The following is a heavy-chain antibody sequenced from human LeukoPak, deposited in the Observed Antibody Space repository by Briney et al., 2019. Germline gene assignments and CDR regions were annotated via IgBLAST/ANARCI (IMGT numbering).Heavy chain of an antibody. Sequence: GGSLRLSCAASGFNFNTYNMYWVRQAPGKGLAWVSSIRDRSDYIYYSDSLRGRFSISRDNANNSLYLLMNSLRAEDTAIYYCARGNWNDEGFFDFWGQGILVTVSS. CDR3: ARGNWNDEGFFDF. D-gene: IGHD1-1*01. J-gene: IGHJ4*02. CDR2: IRDRSDYI. V-gene: IGHV3-21*01. CDR1: GFNFNTYN.